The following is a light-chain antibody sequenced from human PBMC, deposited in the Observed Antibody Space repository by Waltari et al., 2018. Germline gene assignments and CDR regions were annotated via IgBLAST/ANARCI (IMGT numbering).Light chain of an antibody. CDR3: QKLNSYPPTT. CDR2: SAS. CDR1: QGISSY. V-gene: IGKV1-9*01. Sequence: DIQLTQSPSFLSASVGDRVTITCLASQGISSYLAWYQQKPGRAPKLLIYSASTLQSGVPSRFSGSGSGTEFTLTISSLQPEDFATYYCQKLNSYPPTTFGQGTRLEIK. J-gene: IGKJ5*01.